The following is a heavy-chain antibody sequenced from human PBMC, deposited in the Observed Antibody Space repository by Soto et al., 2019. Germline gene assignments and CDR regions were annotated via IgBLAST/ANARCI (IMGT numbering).Heavy chain of an antibody. J-gene: IGHJ4*02. CDR3: ARDGGWARFDS. D-gene: IGHD6-19*01. V-gene: IGHV3-30*03. CDR2: ISYDGNK. CDR1: GFTFSTYG. Sequence: SLRLSCAASGFTFSTYGMHWVRQAPGKGLEWVAVISYDGNKYYADSVKGRFTVSRDNAKNTLYLEMNSLRAEDTSVYYCARDGGWARFDSWAQGTLVTVSS.